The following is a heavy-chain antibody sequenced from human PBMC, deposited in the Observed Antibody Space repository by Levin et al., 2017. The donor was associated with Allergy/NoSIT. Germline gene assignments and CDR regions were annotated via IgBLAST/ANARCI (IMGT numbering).Heavy chain of an antibody. Sequence: GASVKVSCKASGYTFTDYYIHWVRQAPGQGLEWMGWINTNSGGPNYAPMFQGRVAMTRDTSISTAYMELRRLTSDDTAVYYCARRQYSSGYELGTPYFDYWGQGTLVPVSS. CDR3: ARRQYSSGYELGTPYFDY. V-gene: IGHV1-2*02. CDR2: INTNSGGP. D-gene: IGHD3-22*01. J-gene: IGHJ4*02. CDR1: GYTFTDYY.